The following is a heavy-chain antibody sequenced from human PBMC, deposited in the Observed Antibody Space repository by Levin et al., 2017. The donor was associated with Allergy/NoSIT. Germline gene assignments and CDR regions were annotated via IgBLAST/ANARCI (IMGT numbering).Heavy chain of an antibody. CDR1: GGSISSYY. CDR3: ARGLGARGDLDDAFDI. D-gene: IGHD3-10*01. CDR2: IYYSGST. Sequence: SETLSLTCTVSGGSISSYYWSWIRQPPGKGLEWIGYIYYSGSTNYNPSLKSRVTISVDTSKNQFSLKLSSVTAADTAVYYCARGLGARGDLDDAFDIWGQGTMVTVSS. J-gene: IGHJ3*02. V-gene: IGHV4-59*01.